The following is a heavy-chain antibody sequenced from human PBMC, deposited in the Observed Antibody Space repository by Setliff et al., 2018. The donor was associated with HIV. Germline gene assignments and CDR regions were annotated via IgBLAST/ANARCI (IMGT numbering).Heavy chain of an antibody. CDR1: GGSISSSSNY. CDR3: ARSPSYRSSWEYYFDY. V-gene: IGHV4-39*07. J-gene: IGHJ4*02. CDR2: IYYSGST. D-gene: IGHD6-13*01. Sequence: SETLSLTCTVSGGSISSSSNYWGWIRQPPGKGLEWIGNIYYSGSTNYNHSLRTRVIISVDTSNQFSLKLSSVTAADAAVYYCARSPSYRSSWEYYFDYWGQGILVTVSS.